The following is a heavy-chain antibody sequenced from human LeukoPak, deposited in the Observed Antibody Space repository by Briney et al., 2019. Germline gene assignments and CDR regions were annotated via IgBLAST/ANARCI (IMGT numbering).Heavy chain of an antibody. CDR1: GFTFSSYA. CDR2: ISGSGGST. CDR3: AKDGKYYDFWSGYYSRSYYYYMDV. D-gene: IGHD3-3*01. V-gene: IGHV3-23*01. J-gene: IGHJ6*03. Sequence: PGGSLRLSCADSGFTFSSYAMSWVRQAPGKGLEWVSAISGSGGSTYYADSVKGRVPISRDNSKKTLYLKMNSLRAEDTAVYYCAKDGKYYDFWSGYYSRSYYYYMDVWGKGTTVTVSS.